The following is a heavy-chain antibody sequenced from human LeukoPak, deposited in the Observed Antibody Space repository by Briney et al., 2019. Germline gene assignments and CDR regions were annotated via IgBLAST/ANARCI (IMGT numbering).Heavy chain of an antibody. D-gene: IGHD3-16*01. CDR3: ARLQLGFDAFDI. J-gene: IGHJ3*02. Sequence: GGSLRLSCAASGFTFSSYAMHWVRQAPGKGLEWVAVISYDGSNKYYADSVKGRFTISRDNANNSLYLQTNSLRAEDTAVYYCARLQLGFDAFDIWGQGTMVTVSS. CDR1: GFTFSSYA. CDR2: ISYDGSNK. V-gene: IGHV3-30-3*01.